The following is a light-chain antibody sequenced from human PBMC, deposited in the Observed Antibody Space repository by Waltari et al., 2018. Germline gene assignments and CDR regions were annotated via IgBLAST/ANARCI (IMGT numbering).Light chain of an antibody. CDR3: QQRSNWPPIFT. V-gene: IGKV3-11*01. Sequence: EIVLTQSPATLSLSPGERATLSCRASQSVSSYLAWYQQKPGQAPRLLIFDASKRATGIPARFSGSGSGTDFTRTISSLGPEDFAVYYCQQRSNWPPIFTFGPGTKVDIK. J-gene: IGKJ3*01. CDR1: QSVSSY. CDR2: DAS.